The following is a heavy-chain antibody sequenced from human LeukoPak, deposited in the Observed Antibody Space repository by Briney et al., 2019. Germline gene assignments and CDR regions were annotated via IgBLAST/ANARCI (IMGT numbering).Heavy chain of an antibody. D-gene: IGHD3-10*01. V-gene: IGHV4-59*01. J-gene: IGHJ4*02. CDR1: GGSFSGYY. Sequence: SETLSLTCAVYGGSFSGYYWSWIRQPPGKGLEWIGYIYYSGSTNYNPSLKSRVTISVDTSKNQFSLKLSSVTAADTAVYYCARGYAFGESDFDYWGQGTLVTVSS. CDR2: IYYSGST. CDR3: ARGYAFGESDFDY.